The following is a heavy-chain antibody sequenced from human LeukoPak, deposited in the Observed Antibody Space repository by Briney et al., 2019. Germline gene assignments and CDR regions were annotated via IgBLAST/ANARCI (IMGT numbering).Heavy chain of an antibody. CDR3: ARHLNTLNTGSFDS. V-gene: IGHV5-51*01. CDR1: GYYFDYYW. CDR2: VYPVDSEI. J-gene: IGHJ4*02. Sequence: GESLEISCKASGYYFDYYWIGWVRQVPGKRLEWMGIVYPVDSEIKYSPTFRGHVTLSVDKSLTTAYLQWTSLKASDTGVYYCARHLNTLNTGSFDSWGQGTLVTVSS. D-gene: IGHD1-14*01.